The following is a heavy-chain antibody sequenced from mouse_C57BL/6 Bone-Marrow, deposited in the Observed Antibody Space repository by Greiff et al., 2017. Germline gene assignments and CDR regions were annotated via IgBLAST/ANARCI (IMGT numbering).Heavy chain of an antibody. CDR1: GFNIKDYY. V-gene: IGHV14-2*01. Sequence: EVQLQQSGAVLVKPGASVKLSCTASGFNIKDYYMPWVKQRTEQGLAWIGRIDPEDGATKYAPKVQGKATITADTSSNTAYLQLSSLTSEDTADYYCARSGLDDWGQGTTLTVSS. J-gene: IGHJ2*01. CDR2: IDPEDGAT. CDR3: ARSGLDD.